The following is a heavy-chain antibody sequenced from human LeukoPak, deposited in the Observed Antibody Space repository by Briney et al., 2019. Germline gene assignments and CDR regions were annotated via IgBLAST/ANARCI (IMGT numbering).Heavy chain of an antibody. J-gene: IGHJ4*02. D-gene: IGHD6-19*01. CDR3: ARDWVSSGREDTNDY. V-gene: IGHV3-11*01. Sequence: GGSLRLSCAPSGFTFSAYSLSWVRQAPGKGLEWVSYISSSGSTIYYADSVKGRFTISRDNAKNSLYLQMNSLRAEDTAVYYCARDWVSSGREDTNDYWGQGTLVTVSS. CDR2: ISSSGSTI. CDR1: GFTFSAYS.